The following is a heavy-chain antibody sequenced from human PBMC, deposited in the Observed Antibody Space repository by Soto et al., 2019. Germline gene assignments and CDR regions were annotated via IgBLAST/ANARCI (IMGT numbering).Heavy chain of an antibody. CDR3: ARGLFLGPRYSSSSGHWFDP. Sequence: SETLSLTCAVSGYSISSGYYWGWIRQPPGKGLEWIGSIYHSGSTYYNPSLKSRVTISVDTSKNQFSLKLSSVTAADTAVYYCARGLFLGPRYSSSSGHWFDPWGQGTLVTVSS. CDR2: IYHSGST. J-gene: IGHJ5*02. V-gene: IGHV4-38-2*01. D-gene: IGHD6-6*01. CDR1: GYSISSGYY.